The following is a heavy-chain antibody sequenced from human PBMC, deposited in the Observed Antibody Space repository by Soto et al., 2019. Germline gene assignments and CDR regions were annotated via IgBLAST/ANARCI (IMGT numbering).Heavy chain of an antibody. J-gene: IGHJ6*02. Sequence: QVQVVESGGGVVQHGRSLRLSCEASGFTFSDYAFHWVRQAPGQGLEWVAVISYDVSNENYADSVKGRFTISRDNSKNTLYLQMHSLRVEDTAVYYCAREVVKGDYYYYGMDVWGQGTTVTVSS. V-gene: IGHV3-30-3*01. CDR1: GFTFSDYA. CDR2: ISYDVSNE. D-gene: IGHD3-22*01. CDR3: AREVVKGDYYYYGMDV.